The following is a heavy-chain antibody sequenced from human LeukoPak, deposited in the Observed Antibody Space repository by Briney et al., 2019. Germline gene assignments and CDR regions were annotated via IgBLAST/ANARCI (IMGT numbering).Heavy chain of an antibody. V-gene: IGHV4-4*07. CDR3: ARVALITIHENDAFDI. CDR2: IYSSGNT. J-gene: IGHJ3*02. CDR1: GGSISSYY. D-gene: IGHD3-3*01. Sequence: PSETLSLTCTVSGGSISSYYWSLIRQPAGKGLEWIGHIYSSGNTKYNPSLKSRLTMSIDSSKNQFSLILTSVTAADTAVYYCARVALITIHENDAFDIWGQGTVVTVSS.